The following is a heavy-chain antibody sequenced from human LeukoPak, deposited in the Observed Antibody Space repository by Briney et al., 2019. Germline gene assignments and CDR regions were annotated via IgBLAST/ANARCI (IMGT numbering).Heavy chain of an antibody. CDR1: RGSVTSYY. J-gene: IGHJ4*02. V-gene: IGHV4-59*08. D-gene: IGHD3-3*01. CDR3: ARGPYIISSGYYRPFDN. CDR2: IYFSGNT. Sequence: SETLSLTCTVSRGSVTSYYWSWIRQPPGKGLEWIGDIYFSGNTKYNPSLQSRVTISLDTSQNQFSLRLSSVTAADTATYFCARGPYIISSGYYRPFDNWGQGIRVIVSS.